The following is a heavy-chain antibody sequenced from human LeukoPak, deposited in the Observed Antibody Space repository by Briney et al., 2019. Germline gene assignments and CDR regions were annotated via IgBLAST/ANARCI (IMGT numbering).Heavy chain of an antibody. D-gene: IGHD3-3*01. CDR1: GFTFSSYA. J-gene: IGHJ3*02. Sequence: SGGSLRLSCAASGFTFSSYAMSWVRQAPGKGLEWVSAISGSGGSTYYADSVKGRFTISRDNSKNTLYLQMNSLRAEDTAVYYCAKDMITIFGVVTPHDAFDIWGQGTMVTVSS. CDR2: ISGSGGST. CDR3: AKDMITIFGVVTPHDAFDI. V-gene: IGHV3-23*01.